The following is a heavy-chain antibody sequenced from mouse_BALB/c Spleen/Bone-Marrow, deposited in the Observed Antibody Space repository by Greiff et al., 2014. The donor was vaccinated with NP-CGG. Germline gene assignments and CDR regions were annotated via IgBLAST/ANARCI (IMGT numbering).Heavy chain of an antibody. D-gene: IGHD2-14*01. J-gene: IGHJ4*01. CDR3: ARSKVLYAMDY. CDR2: ILPGNGST. CDR1: GYTFSSYW. V-gene: IGHV1-9*01. Sequence: QVHVKQSGAELMKPGASVKIPCKATGYTFSSYWIEWVKQRPGHGLEWIGEILPGNGSTNYNEKFKGKATFTAETSSNTAYMQLSSLTSEDSAVYYCARSKVLYAMDYWGQGTSVTVSS.